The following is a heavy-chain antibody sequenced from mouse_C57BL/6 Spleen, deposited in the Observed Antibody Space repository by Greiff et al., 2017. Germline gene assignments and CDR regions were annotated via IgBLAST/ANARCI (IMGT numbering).Heavy chain of an antibody. V-gene: IGHV1-15*01. CDR3: TKEGQLKGFAY. D-gene: IGHD3-2*02. CDR1: GYTFTDYE. Sequence: VQLQQSGAELVRPGASVTLSCKASGYTFTDYEMHWVKQTPVHGLEWIGAIDPETGGTAYNQKFKGKAILTADKSSSTAYMELRSLTSEDSAVYYCTKEGQLKGFAYWGQGTLVTVSA. J-gene: IGHJ3*01. CDR2: IDPETGGT.